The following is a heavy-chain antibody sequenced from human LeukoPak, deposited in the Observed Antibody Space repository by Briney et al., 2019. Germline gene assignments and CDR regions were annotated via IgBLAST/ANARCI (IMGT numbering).Heavy chain of an antibody. V-gene: IGHV3-30*04. Sequence: GGSLRLSCAASGFTFSSYAMHWVRQAPGKGLEWVAVKSYDGSNKYYADFVKGRFTISRDNSKNTLYLQMNSLRAEDTAVYYCARENGEQLWPYFDYWGQGTLVTVSS. CDR3: ARENGEQLWPYFDY. J-gene: IGHJ4*02. CDR1: GFTFSSYA. D-gene: IGHD5-18*01. CDR2: KSYDGSNK.